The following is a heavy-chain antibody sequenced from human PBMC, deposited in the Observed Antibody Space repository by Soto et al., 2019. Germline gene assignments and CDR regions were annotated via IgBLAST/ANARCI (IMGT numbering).Heavy chain of an antibody. CDR3: ARAGYCSGGTCFHGNCDY. V-gene: IGHV1-46*01. CDR1: GYTFTTYY. Sequence: QVQLVQSGAEVKRPGASVKVSCKASGYTFTTYYMHWVRQAPGQGLEWLAIINPNGGSTTYAQKVQGRVTMTRDTSTSTVYLELSSLRSEDTAVYYCARAGYCSGGTCFHGNCDYWGQGTLVTVSA. CDR2: INPNGGST. D-gene: IGHD2-15*01. J-gene: IGHJ4*02.